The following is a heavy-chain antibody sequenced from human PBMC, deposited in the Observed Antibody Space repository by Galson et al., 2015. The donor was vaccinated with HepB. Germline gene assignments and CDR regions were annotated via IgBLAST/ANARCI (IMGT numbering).Heavy chain of an antibody. J-gene: IGHJ6*02. CDR2: ISAYNGNT. D-gene: IGHD3-3*01. CDR1: GYTFTSYG. V-gene: IGHV1-18*01. Sequence: SVKVSCKASGYTFTSYGISWVRQAPGQGLEWMGWISAYNGNTNYAQKLQGRVTMTTDTSTSTAYMELRSLRSDDTAVYYCARDLGVVIISYYYYGMDVWGQGTTVTVSS. CDR3: ARDLGVVIISYYYYGMDV.